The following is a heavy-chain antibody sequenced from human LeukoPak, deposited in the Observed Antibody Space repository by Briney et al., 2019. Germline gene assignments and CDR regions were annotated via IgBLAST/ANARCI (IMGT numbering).Heavy chain of an antibody. CDR1: GFTFSSYG. V-gene: IGHV3-30*02. J-gene: IGHJ4*02. CDR2: IWYDGSNK. D-gene: IGHD3-3*01. Sequence: GGSLRLSCAASGFTFSSYGMHWVRQAPGKGLEWVAFIWYDGSNKYYADSVKGRFTISRDNSKNTLYLQMNSLRAEDTAVYYCAGKGSSDFWSGSNRDYWGQGTLVTVSS. CDR3: AGKGSSDFWSGSNRDY.